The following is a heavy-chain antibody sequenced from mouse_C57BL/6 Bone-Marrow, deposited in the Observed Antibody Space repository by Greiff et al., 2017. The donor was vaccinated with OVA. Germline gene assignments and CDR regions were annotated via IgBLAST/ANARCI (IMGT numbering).Heavy chain of an antibody. CDR3: ARSDYRFAY. J-gene: IGHJ3*01. V-gene: IGHV1-55*01. CDR2: IYPGSGST. Sequence: QVQLQQPGAALVKPGASVKMSCKASGYTLTSFWITWVKQRPGQGLEWIGDIYPGSGSTNYNEKFKSKAPLTVDTYSSTAYMQLSSLTSEDSAVYYCARSDYRFAYWGQGTLVTVSA. CDR1: GYTLTSFW. D-gene: IGHD2-12*01.